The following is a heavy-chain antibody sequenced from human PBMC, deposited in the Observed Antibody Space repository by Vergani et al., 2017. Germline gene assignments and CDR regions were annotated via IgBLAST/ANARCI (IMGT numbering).Heavy chain of an antibody. D-gene: IGHD3-9*01. J-gene: IGHJ4*02. CDR3: TTPTKWELRYYFDY. CDR2: SKSKTDGGTT. CDR1: GFTFINAW. V-gene: IGHV3-15*01. Sequence: EVQLVESGGGLVKPGGSLRLSCAASGFTFINAWMTWVRQAPGKGLEWVGRSKSKTDGGTTYYAAPVKGKFTISRDDSKNTLYLQMNSLKTEDTAVYYCTTPTKWELRYYFDYWCQGTLVTVSS.